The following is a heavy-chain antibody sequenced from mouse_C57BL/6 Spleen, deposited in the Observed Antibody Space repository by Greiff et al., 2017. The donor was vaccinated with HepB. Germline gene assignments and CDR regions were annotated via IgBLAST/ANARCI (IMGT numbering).Heavy chain of an antibody. V-gene: IGHV1-55*01. CDR2: IYPGSGST. J-gene: IGHJ4*01. CDR1: GYTFTSYW. Sequence: QVQLQQPGAELVKPGASVKMSCKASGYTFTSYWITWVKQRPGQGLEWIGDIYPGSGSTNYNEKFKSKATLTVDTSSSTAYMQLSSLTSEDSAVYDCARKNSIYYYAMDYWGQGTSVTVSS. D-gene: IGHD2-10*02. CDR3: ARKNSIYYYAMDY.